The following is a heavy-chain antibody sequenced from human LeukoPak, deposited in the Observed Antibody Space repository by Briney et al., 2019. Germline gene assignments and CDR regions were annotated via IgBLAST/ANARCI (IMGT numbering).Heavy chain of an antibody. CDR1: GFTFSSYA. CDR2: IIPIFGTA. J-gene: IGHJ4*02. Sequence: GGSLRLSCAASGFTFSSYAMSWVRQAPGQGLEWMGGIIPIFGTANYAQKFQGRVTITADESTSTAYMELSSLRSEDTAVYYCARRMGSSSPYYWGQGTLVTVSS. V-gene: IGHV1-69*01. D-gene: IGHD6-6*01. CDR3: ARRMGSSSPYY.